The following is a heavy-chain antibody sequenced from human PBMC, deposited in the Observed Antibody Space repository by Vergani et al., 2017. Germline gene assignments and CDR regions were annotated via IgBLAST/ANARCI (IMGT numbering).Heavy chain of an antibody. Sequence: QVQLVESGGGVVQPGRSLRLSCTASGFTFSSYGMHWVRQAPGKGLEWVEVIWYDGSNKYYADSVKGRFTISRDNSKNTLYLQMNSLRAEDTAVYYCATGGSIAARPRSYWGQGTLVTVSS. CDR3: ATGGSIAARPRSY. CDR1: GFTFSSYG. V-gene: IGHV3-33*01. CDR2: IWYDGSNK. D-gene: IGHD6-6*01. J-gene: IGHJ4*02.